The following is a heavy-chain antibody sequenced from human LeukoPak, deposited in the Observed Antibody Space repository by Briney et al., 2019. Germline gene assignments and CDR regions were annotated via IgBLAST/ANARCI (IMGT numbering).Heavy chain of an antibody. Sequence: PGESLRLSCVASGFSFSTYSMTWVRQAPGKGLEWVSTIGSSGGYIYYADSVRGRFTISRDNAKNSLYLEMNSLRPEDTAVYYCGRWVAYSNDYSGQGTLVTVSS. CDR1: GFSFSTYS. CDR3: GRWVAYSNDY. J-gene: IGHJ4*02. CDR2: IGSSGGYI. D-gene: IGHD4-11*01. V-gene: IGHV3-21*01.